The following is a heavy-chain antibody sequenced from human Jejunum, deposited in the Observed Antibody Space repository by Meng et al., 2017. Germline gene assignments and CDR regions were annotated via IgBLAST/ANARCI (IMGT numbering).Heavy chain of an antibody. CDR1: GAPISGADYY. CDR3: ARTYADYPSYYFDY. CDR2: IYYSGST. D-gene: IGHD4-17*01. J-gene: IGHJ4*02. V-gene: IGHV4-30-4*01. Sequence: QVQLQESGPGLVKPSQTPSLTLTVPGAPISGADYYWSRIRQPPGKGLEWSGYIYYSGSTYYNPSLKSRVTISVDTSKNQFSLKLSSVTAADTAVYYCARTYADYPSYYFDYWGQGTLVTVSS.